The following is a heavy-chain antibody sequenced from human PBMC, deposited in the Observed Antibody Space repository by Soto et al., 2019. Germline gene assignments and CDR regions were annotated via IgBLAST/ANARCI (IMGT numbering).Heavy chain of an antibody. Sequence: LRLSCAASGFTFSNYVMQWVRQAPGKGLEWVAVISYDGSSKFYADSEGRFTISRDNSKNTLYLQMNSLRAEDTAVYYCTNGRRQQPTLDWGQGTLVTVSS. V-gene: IGHV3-30*18. D-gene: IGHD6-13*01. CDR2: ISYDGSSK. J-gene: IGHJ4*02. CDR1: GFTFSNYV. CDR3: TNGRRQQPTLD.